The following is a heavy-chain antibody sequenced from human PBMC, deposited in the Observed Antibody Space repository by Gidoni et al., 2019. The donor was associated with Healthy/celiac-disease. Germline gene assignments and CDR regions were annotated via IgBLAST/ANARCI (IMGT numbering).Heavy chain of an antibody. CDR2: INHSGST. CDR3: ARAGGIVVVPAAAEQWNWFDP. Sequence: QVQLQQWGAGLLKPSETLSLTCAVYGGSFSGYYWSWIRQPPGKGLEWIGEINHSGSTNYNPSLKSRVTISVDTSKNQFSLKLSSVTAADTAVYYCARAGGIVVVPAAAEQWNWFDPWGQGTLVTVSS. V-gene: IGHV4-34*01. D-gene: IGHD2-2*01. J-gene: IGHJ5*02. CDR1: GGSFSGYY.